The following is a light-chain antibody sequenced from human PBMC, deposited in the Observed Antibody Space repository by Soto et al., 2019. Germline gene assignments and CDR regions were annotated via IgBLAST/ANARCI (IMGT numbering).Light chain of an antibody. CDR1: QSLLHSNGYNY. Sequence: DIVMTQSPLSLPVTPGEPASISCRSSQSLLHSNGYNYLDWYLQKPGQSPQLLIYLGSNRASGVPDRFSGSGSGTHFTLKISRVEAEDVRVYYCLQALQTPRTFGQGTKVEIK. CDR2: LGS. CDR3: LQALQTPRT. V-gene: IGKV2-28*01. J-gene: IGKJ1*01.